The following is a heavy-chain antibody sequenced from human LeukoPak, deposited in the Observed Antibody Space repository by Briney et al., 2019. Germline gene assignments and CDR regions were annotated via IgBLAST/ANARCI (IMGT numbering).Heavy chain of an antibody. D-gene: IGHD2-15*01. V-gene: IGHV4-30-4*08. CDR2: IYYSGST. CDR1: GGSISSGDYY. Sequence: PSETLSLTCTVSGGSISSGDYYWSWIRQPPGKGLEWIGYIYYSGSTYYNPSLKSRVTISVDTSKNQFSLKLSSVTAADTAVYYCASVVVVAATPNWFDTWGQGTLVTVSS. J-gene: IGHJ5*02. CDR3: ASVVVVAATPNWFDT.